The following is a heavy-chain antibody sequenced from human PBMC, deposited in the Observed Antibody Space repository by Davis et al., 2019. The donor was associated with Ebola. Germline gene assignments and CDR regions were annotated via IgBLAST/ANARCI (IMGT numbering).Heavy chain of an antibody. J-gene: IGHJ6*02. CDR3: SGWYGDYYYYGMDV. CDR2: TYYRSKWYN. Sequence: SQTLSLTRAISRDSVSSNSAAWNWIRQSPSRGLEWLGRTYYRSKWYNDYAVSVKSRITINPDTSKNQFSLQLNSVTPEDTAVYYCSGWYGDYYYYGMDVWGQGTTVTVSS. V-gene: IGHV6-1*01. CDR1: RDSVSSNSAA. D-gene: IGHD6-19*01.